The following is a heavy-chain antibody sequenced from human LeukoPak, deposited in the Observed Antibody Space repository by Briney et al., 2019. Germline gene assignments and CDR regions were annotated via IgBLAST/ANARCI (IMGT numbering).Heavy chain of an antibody. V-gene: IGHV4-59*12. CDR2: IYYSGST. CDR1: GGSISSYY. CDR3: ARAHETRDYYYYGMDV. J-gene: IGHJ6*02. Sequence: PSGTLSLTCTVSGGSISSYYWSWIRQPPGKGLEWIGYIYYSGSTNYNPSLKSRVTISVDTSKNQFPLKLSSVTAADTAVYYCARAHETRDYYYYGMDVWGQGTTVTVSS.